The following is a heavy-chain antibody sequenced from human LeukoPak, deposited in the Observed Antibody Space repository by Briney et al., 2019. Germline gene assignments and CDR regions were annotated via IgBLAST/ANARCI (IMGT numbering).Heavy chain of an antibody. CDR2: IIPILGIA. D-gene: IGHD3-3*01. V-gene: IGHV1-69*02. Sequence: GASVKVSCKASGGTFSSYTISWVRQAPGQGLEWMGRIIPILGIANYAQKFQGRVTITADKSTSTAYMELSSLRSEDTAVYYCARDFWSGQIPGDCWGQGTLVTVSS. CDR1: GGTFSSYT. CDR3: ARDFWSGQIPGDC. J-gene: IGHJ4*02.